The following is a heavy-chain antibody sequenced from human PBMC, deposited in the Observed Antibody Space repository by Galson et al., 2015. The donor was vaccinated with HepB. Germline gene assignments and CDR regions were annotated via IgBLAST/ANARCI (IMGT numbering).Heavy chain of an antibody. D-gene: IGHD2-2*02. CDR1: GGSISSGDYS. J-gene: IGHJ3*02. CDR2: IYHSGST. V-gene: IGHV4-30-2*01. Sequence: TLSLTCAVSGGSISSGDYSWSWIRQPPGKGLEWIGYIYHSGSTYYNPSLKSRVAISVDRSRSQFSLKLTSVTAADTAVYYCAGQLYLGDRADAFNIWGQGTLVTVSS. CDR3: AGQLYLGDRADAFNI.